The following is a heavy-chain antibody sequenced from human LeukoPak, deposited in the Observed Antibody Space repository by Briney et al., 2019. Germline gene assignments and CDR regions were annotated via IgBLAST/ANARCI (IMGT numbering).Heavy chain of an antibody. CDR3: TRATTYCGGDCRYGMDV. Sequence: GGSLRLSCAASGFTFSSYGMHWVRQAPGKGLEWVAVIWYGGSNKYYADSVKGRFTISRDNSKNTLYLQMNSLRAEDTAVYYCTRATTYCGGDCRYGMDVWGQGTTVTVSS. J-gene: IGHJ6*02. D-gene: IGHD2-21*02. CDR2: IWYGGSNK. CDR1: GFTFSSYG. V-gene: IGHV3-33*01.